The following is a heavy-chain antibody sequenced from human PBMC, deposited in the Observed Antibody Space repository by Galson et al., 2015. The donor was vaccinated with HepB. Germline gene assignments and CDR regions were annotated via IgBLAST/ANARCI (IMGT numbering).Heavy chain of an antibody. V-gene: IGHV4-39*01. D-gene: IGHD6-13*01. Sequence: SETLSLTCTVSGGSISSSNYYWGWIRQSPGKGLEWIGSIYYSGTTYYNPSLKSRVTISEDTSKNQFSLKLSSVTAADTAVYYCAKTEPHIAAAGYWYFDLWGRGTLVTVSS. CDR2: IYYSGTT. J-gene: IGHJ2*01. CDR3: AKTEPHIAAAGYWYFDL. CDR1: GGSISSSNYY.